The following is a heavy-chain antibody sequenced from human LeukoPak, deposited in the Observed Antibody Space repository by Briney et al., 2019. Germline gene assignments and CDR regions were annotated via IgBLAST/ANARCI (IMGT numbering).Heavy chain of an antibody. D-gene: IGHD6-13*01. CDR3: TRRPYSSSWYYFDY. CDR2: ISYDGSNK. Sequence: GRSLRLSCAASGFTFSSYAMHWVRQAPGKGLEWVAVISYDGSNKYYADSVKGRFTISRDNAKNSLYLQMSSLRVEDTAVYYCTRRPYSSSWYYFDYWGQGTLVTVSS. V-gene: IGHV3-30-3*01. J-gene: IGHJ4*02. CDR1: GFTFSSYA.